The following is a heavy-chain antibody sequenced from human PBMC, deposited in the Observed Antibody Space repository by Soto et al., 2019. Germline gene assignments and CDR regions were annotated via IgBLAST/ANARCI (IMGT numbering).Heavy chain of an antibody. Sequence: SETLSLTCTVSGGSVSSASYYWSWIRQPPGKALEWIGFIYYSGSTNYNPSLKSRVTISLDTSKNQFSLRLNSVTAAGTAVYYCERGPPPNWFDPWGRGTMATVYS. CDR1: GGSVSSASYY. V-gene: IGHV4-61*01. CDR2: IYYSGST. J-gene: IGHJ5*02. CDR3: ERGPPPNWFDP.